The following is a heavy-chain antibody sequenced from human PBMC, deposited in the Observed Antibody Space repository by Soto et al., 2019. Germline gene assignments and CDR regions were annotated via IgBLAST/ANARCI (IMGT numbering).Heavy chain of an antibody. J-gene: IGHJ5*02. CDR2: ISSSSSYI. Sequence: PGGSLRLSCAASGFTFSSYSMNWVRQAPGKGLEWVSSISSSSSYIYYADSVKGRFTISRDNAKNSLYLQMNSLRAEDTAVYYCASFKEQQLVPWGCFDPWGQGTLVTVAS. D-gene: IGHD6-13*01. V-gene: IGHV3-21*01. CDR3: ASFKEQQLVPWGCFDP. CDR1: GFTFSSYS.